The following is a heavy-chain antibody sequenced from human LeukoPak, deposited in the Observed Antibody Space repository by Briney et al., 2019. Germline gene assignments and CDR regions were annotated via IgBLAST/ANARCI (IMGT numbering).Heavy chain of an antibody. D-gene: IGHD1-7*01. CDR2: ISGSGGST. CDR3: ARAGNYRFDY. J-gene: IGHJ4*02. V-gene: IGHV3-23*01. CDR1: GFTFSSYA. Sequence: GGSLRLSCAASGFTFSSYAMSWVRQAPGKGLEWVSAISGSGGSTYYADSVKGRFTISRDNAKNALYLQMNSLRAEDTAVYYCARAGNYRFDYWGQGTLVTVSS.